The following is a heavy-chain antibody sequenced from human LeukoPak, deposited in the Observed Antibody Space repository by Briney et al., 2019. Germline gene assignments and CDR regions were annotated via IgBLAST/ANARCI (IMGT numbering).Heavy chain of an antibody. CDR1: GFPFSSYA. J-gene: IGHJ5*02. CDR3: AKAGCSGGTCYSIYWFDP. Sequence: GGSLRLSCAASGFPFSSYAMSWVRQAPGKGLERVSAISGSGGTIHYADSVQGRFTISRDNSKNTLYLQMNSLRADDTAVYYCAKAGCSGGTCYSIYWFDPWGQGTLVTVSS. V-gene: IGHV3-23*01. CDR2: ISGSGGTI. D-gene: IGHD2-15*01.